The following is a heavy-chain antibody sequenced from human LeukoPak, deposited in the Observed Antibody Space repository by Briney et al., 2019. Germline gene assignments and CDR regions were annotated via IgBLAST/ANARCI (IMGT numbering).Heavy chain of an antibody. Sequence: PGGSLRLSCAASGFTFSSYGMSWVRQAPGKGLEWVSGNSGSGGSTYYADSVKGRFTISRDNSKKMLYLQMNSLRVEDTAVYYCAKGYYYDSSGYYPLVVFDYWGQGTLVTVSS. D-gene: IGHD3-22*01. CDR2: NSGSGGST. CDR1: GFTFSSYG. CDR3: AKGYYYDSSGYYPLVVFDY. V-gene: IGHV3-23*01. J-gene: IGHJ4*02.